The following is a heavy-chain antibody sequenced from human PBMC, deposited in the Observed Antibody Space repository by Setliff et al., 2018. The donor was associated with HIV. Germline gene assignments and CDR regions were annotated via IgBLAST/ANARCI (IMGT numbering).Heavy chain of an antibody. CDR1: GASVSDNF. Sequence: SETLSLTCTVSGASVSDNFWNWIRQSPGKGLEWIGYIYYSGSTNYNPSLESRVSISIDTSKNQFSLRLSSVTAADTAVYYCARGHTWNYYGGDYFDCWGQGSLVTAPQ. CDR3: ARGHTWNYYGGDYFDC. D-gene: IGHD1-7*01. V-gene: IGHV4-59*02. CDR2: IYYSGST. J-gene: IGHJ4*02.